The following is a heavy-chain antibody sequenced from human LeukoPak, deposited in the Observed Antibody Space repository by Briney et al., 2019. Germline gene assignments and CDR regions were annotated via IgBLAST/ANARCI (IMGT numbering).Heavy chain of an antibody. D-gene: IGHD1-26*01. CDR1: GGSIRSSYYY. J-gene: IGHJ4*02. CDR3: ARHLGELLYPYFDY. CDR2: IYDSGST. V-gene: IGHV4-39*01. Sequence: SETLSLTCTVSGGSIRSSYYYWGWIRQPPGKGLEWIGSIYDSGSTYYNPSLKSRVTISVDTSKNQFSLKLSSVTAADTAVYYCARHLGELLYPYFDYWGQGTLVTVSS.